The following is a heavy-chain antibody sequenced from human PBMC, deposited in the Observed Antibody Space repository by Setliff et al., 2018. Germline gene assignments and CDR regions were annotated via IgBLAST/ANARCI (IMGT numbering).Heavy chain of an antibody. CDR3: AREVVGAPSAFDI. D-gene: IGHD1-26*01. CDR2: ISRGGNTI. Sequence: GESLKISCAASGFTFSSYSMNWVRQAPGKGLEWVSYISRGGNTIYYADSVKGRFTISRDNARDSLFLQMNTLRAEDTAVYYCAREVVGAPSAFDIWGQGTMVTVSS. J-gene: IGHJ3*02. V-gene: IGHV3-48*04. CDR1: GFTFSSYS.